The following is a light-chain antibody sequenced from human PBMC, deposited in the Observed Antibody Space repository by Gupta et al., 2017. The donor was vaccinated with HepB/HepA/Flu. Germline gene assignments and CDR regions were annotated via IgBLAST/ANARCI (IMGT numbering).Light chain of an antibody. CDR2: GAS. CDR3: QQYNNWPQT. Sequence: DIVMTQSPATLSVSPGERATLSCRASQSVSSNLAWYQQKPGQAPRLLIYGASNRATGIPARFSGSGSGTEFTLTISSLQSEDFAVYYCQQYNNWPQTFGQGTKVEIK. CDR1: QSVSSN. V-gene: IGKV3-15*01. J-gene: IGKJ1*01.